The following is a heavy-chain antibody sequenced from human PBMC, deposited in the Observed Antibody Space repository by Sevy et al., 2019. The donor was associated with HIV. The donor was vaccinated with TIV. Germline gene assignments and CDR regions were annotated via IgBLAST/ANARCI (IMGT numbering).Heavy chain of an antibody. CDR1: GFTFSSYA. V-gene: IGHV3-23*01. D-gene: IGHD4-17*01. Sequence: GGSLRLSCAASGFTFSSYAVSWVRQAPGKGLEWVSAISGSGGSTYYADSVKGRFTISRDNSKNTLYLQMNSLRAEDTAVYYCAKSPSRFYGHSGIDYWGQGTLVTVSS. CDR2: ISGSGGST. CDR3: AKSPSRFYGHSGIDY. J-gene: IGHJ4*02.